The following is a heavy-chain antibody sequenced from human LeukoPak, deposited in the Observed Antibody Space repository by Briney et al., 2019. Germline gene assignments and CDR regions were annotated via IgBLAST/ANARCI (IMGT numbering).Heavy chain of an antibody. J-gene: IGHJ4*02. Sequence: SETLSLTCTVSGGSISSSSYYWGWIRQPPGKGLEWIGYIYYSGSTYYNPSLKSRVTISVDTSKNQFSLKLSSVTAADTAVYYCARVTYYYDSSGYYQSPNFDYWGQGTLVTVSS. CDR3: ARVTYYYDSSGYYQSPNFDY. D-gene: IGHD3-22*01. CDR1: GGSISSSSYY. CDR2: IYYSGST. V-gene: IGHV4-30-4*08.